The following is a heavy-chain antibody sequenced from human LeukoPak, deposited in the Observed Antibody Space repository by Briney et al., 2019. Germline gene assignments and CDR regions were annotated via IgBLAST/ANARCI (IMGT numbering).Heavy chain of an antibody. D-gene: IGHD1-1*01. CDR3: ARGRRTTADY. CDR1: GGSISSYY. V-gene: IGHV4-59*01. J-gene: IGHJ4*02. Sequence: SGTLSLTCTVSGGSISSYYWSWIRQPPGKGLEWIGYIYYSGSTNYNPSLKSRVTISVDTSKNQFSLKLSSVTAADTAVYYCARGRRTTADYWGQGTLVTVSS. CDR2: IYYSGST.